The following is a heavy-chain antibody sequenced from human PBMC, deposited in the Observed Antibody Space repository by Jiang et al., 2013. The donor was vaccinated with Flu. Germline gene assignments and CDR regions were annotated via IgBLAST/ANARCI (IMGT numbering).Heavy chain of an antibody. J-gene: IGHJ6*02. V-gene: IGHV7-4-1*02. CDR2: INTNTGNP. CDR3: AREVGTSMADRDYYYGMDV. Sequence: LKNPGASVKVSCKASGYTFTSYAMNWVRQAPGQGLEWMGRINTNTGNPTPAQGITGRFVLSLDPSVSTAYLQISSLKAEDTAVYYCAREVGTSMADRDYYYGMDVWGQGTTVTVSS. D-gene: IGHD5-18*01. CDR1: GYTFTSYA.